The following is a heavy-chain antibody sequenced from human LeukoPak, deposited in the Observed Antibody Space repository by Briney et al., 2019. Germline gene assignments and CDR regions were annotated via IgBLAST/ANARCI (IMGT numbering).Heavy chain of an antibody. CDR1: GFTFSSYG. CDR2: IRYDGSNK. D-gene: IGHD4-23*01. J-gene: IGHJ4*02. Sequence: PGGSLRLSCAASGFTFSSYGMHWVRQAPGKGLEWVAFIRYDGSNKYYADSVKGRFTISRDNSKNTLCLQMNSLRAEDTAVYYCAKTLSSYVGSDYWGQGTLVTVSS. CDR3: AKTLSSYVGSDY. V-gene: IGHV3-30*02.